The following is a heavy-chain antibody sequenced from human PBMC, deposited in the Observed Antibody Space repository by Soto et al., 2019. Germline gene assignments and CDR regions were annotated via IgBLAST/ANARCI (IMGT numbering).Heavy chain of an antibody. D-gene: IGHD3-3*01. CDR2: INHSGST. J-gene: IGHJ5*02. V-gene: IGHV4-34*01. Sequence: PSETLSLTCAVYGGSFSGYYWSWIRQPPGKGLEWIGEINHSGSTNYNPSLKSRVTISVDTSKNQFSLKLSSVTAADTAVYYCARGNPNYDFWSGYYSNWFDPWGQGTLVTVSS. CDR1: GGSFSGYY. CDR3: ARGNPNYDFWSGYYSNWFDP.